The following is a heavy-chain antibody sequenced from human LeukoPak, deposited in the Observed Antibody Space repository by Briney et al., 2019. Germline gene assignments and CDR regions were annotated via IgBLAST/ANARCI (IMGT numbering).Heavy chain of an antibody. CDR3: AKDRVDTAMVLDY. CDR1: GFNFSSYG. J-gene: IGHJ4*02. CDR2: ISYDGRNK. V-gene: IGHV3-30*18. Sequence: GGSLRLSCAASGFNFSSYGMHWVRQAPGKGLEGMAVISYDGRNKYYADSVKGRFTISRDNSKNTLYLQMNSLRAEDTAVYYCAKDRVDTAMVLDYWGQGTLVTVSS. D-gene: IGHD5-18*01.